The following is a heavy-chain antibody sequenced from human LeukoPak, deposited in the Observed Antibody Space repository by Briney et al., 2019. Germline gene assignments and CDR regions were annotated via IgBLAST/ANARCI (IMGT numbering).Heavy chain of an antibody. CDR1: GFTFSSYA. CDR3: AKVGDLYSSSWYPPGDY. V-gene: IGHV3-23*01. D-gene: IGHD6-13*01. Sequence: PGGSLRLSCAASGFTFSSYAMSWVRQAPGKGLEWVSAISGSGYSTYYADSVKGRFTISRDNSKNTLYLQMNSLRAEDTAVYYCAKVGDLYSSSWYPPGDYWGQGTLVTVSS. J-gene: IGHJ4*02. CDR2: ISGSGYST.